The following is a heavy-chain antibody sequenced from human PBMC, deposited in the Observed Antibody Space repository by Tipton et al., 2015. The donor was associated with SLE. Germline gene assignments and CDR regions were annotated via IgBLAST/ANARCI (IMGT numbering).Heavy chain of an antibody. CDR3: ARHQPWGYFDY. CDR2: IYYSGST. CDR1: GGSISTYF. D-gene: IGHD3-16*01. V-gene: IGHV4-59*08. J-gene: IGHJ4*02. Sequence: TLSLTCSVSGGSISTYFWSWIRQPPGKGLEWIGYIYYSGSTNYNPSLKSRVTISVHTSKNQFSLKLSSVTAADTAVYYCARHQPWGYFDYWGQGTLVTVSS.